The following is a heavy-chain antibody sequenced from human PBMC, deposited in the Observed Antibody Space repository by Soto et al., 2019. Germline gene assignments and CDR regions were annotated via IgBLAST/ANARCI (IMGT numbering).Heavy chain of an antibody. CDR2: ISPDGSGT. D-gene: IGHD3-10*01. CDR3: ARWIRGTPES. CDR1: GFTFSSYW. J-gene: IGHJ4*01. V-gene: IGHV3-7*04. Sequence: EVQLVASGGGLVQPGGSLRLSCAASGFTFSSYWMGWVRQAPGKGLEWVANISPDGSGTYYVDSMKGRFVISRDNAKNSLYLQVNRLTAEDSALYYCARWIRGTPESWGQGTLVTVSS.